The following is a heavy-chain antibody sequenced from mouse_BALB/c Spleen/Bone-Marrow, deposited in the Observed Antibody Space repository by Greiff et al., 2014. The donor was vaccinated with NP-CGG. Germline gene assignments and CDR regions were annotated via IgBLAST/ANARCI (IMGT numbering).Heavy chain of an antibody. CDR3: TRLGYYGGFAY. Sequence: EVQLVQSGGGLVHPGGSLKLSCAASGFAFTRYWMGWVRQAPGKGLEWIGEINPDSSTINYTPSLKDKFIISRDNAKNTLYLQISKVRSEDTALYYCTRLGYYGGFAYWGQGTLVTVSA. V-gene: IGHV4-1*02. D-gene: IGHD2-3*01. J-gene: IGHJ3*01. CDR1: GFAFTRYW. CDR2: INPDSSTI.